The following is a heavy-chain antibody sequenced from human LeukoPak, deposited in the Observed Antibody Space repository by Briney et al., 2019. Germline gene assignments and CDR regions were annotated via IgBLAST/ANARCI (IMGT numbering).Heavy chain of an antibody. CDR3: ASLLGYCSSTSCSTHDY. CDR2: MYHSGST. J-gene: IGHJ4*02. V-gene: IGHV4-59*08. D-gene: IGHD2-2*02. CDR1: GDSITSYF. Sequence: PSETLSLTCTVSGDSITSYFWSWIRQPPGKGLEWIGYMYHSGSTNYDPSLKSRVTISVDTSKNQFSLKLSSVTAADTAVYYCASLLGYCSSTSCSTHDYWGQGTLVTVSS.